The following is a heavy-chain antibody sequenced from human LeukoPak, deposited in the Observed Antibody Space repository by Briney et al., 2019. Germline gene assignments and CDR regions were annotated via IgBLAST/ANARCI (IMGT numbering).Heavy chain of an antibody. Sequence: NRGESLKISCKGSGYSLTSYWISWVRQMPGKGLEWMGRIDPSDSYTNYSPSFQGHVTISADKSISTAYLQWSSLKASDTAMYYCARHLDSAGAVPADYGMDVWGKGTTVTVSS. CDR1: GYSLTSYW. CDR3: ARHLDSAGAVPADYGMDV. CDR2: IDPSDSYT. D-gene: IGHD2-2*01. V-gene: IGHV5-10-1*01. J-gene: IGHJ6*04.